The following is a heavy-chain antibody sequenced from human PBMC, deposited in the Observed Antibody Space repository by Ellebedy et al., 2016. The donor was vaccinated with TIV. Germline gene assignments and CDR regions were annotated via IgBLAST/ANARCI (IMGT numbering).Heavy chain of an antibody. D-gene: IGHD1-26*01. CDR1: RYTFIDYG. V-gene: IGHV1-2*02. CDR2: IHPNSGDT. CDR3: ARDFYGSYEY. J-gene: IGHJ4*02. Sequence: ASVKVSXXASRYTFIDYGIHWVRQAPGQGLDWVGRIHPNSGDTYYAQKFQGRVTMTRDTSISTVYMELSSLTSDDTAVYYCARDFYGSYEYWGQGTLVTVSS.